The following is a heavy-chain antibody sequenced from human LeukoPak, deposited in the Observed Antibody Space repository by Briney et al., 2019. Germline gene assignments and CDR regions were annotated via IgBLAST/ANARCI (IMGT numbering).Heavy chain of an antibody. V-gene: IGHV3-30*02. CDR1: GFTFSSYV. D-gene: IGHD6-13*01. CDR3: ARFIAAPYYFDY. J-gene: IGHJ4*02. Sequence: GGSLRLSCAASGFTFSSYVMHWVRQAPGKGLEWVAFIRYDGSNKYYADSVKGRFTISRDNAKNSLYLQMNSLRAEDTAVYYCARFIAAPYYFDYWGRGTLVTVSS. CDR2: IRYDGSNK.